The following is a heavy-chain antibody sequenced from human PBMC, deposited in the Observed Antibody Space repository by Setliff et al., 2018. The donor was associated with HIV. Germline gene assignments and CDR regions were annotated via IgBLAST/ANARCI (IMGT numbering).Heavy chain of an antibody. Sequence: SGPTLVNPTQTLTLTCTFSGFSLSTSGVGVGWIRQPPGKALEWLALIYWDDDKHYSPSLESRLTITKDTSKNQVVLTMTNMDPVDTATYYCAHSYCSGTSCYPHYYYYMDVWGKGTTVTVSS. D-gene: IGHD2-2*01. CDR3: AHSYCSGTSCYPHYYYYMDV. V-gene: IGHV2-5*02. J-gene: IGHJ6*03. CDR1: GFSLSTSGVG. CDR2: IYWDDDK.